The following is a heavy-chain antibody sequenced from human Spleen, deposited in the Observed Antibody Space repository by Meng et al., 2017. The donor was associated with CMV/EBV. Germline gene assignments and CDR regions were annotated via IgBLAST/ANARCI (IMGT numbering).Heavy chain of an antibody. CDR2: INHSGST. Sequence: SETLSLTCAVYGGSFSGYYWSWIRQPPGKGLEWIGEINHSGSTNYNPSLKSRVTISVDTSKNQFSLKLSSVTAADTAVYYCARDGPMCSSTSCYYYYFGMDVWGQGTTVTVSS. CDR1: GGSFSGYY. D-gene: IGHD2-2*01. J-gene: IGHJ6*02. V-gene: IGHV4-34*01. CDR3: ARDGPMCSSTSCYYYYFGMDV.